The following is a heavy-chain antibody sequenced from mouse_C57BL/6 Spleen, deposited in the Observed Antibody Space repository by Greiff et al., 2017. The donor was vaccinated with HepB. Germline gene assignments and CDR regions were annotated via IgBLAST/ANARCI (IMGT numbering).Heavy chain of an antibody. CDR3: YGSSFYAMDY. D-gene: IGHD1-1*01. J-gene: IGHJ4*01. V-gene: IGHV2-2*01. CDR2: IWSGGST. CDR1: GFSLTSYG. Sequence: QVQLKQSGPGLVQPSQSLSITCTVSGFSLTSYGVHWVRQSPGKGLEWLGVIWSGGSTDYNAAFISSLSISKDNSKRQVFFKMNSLQADDTAIYYCYGSSFYAMDYWGQGTSVTVSS.